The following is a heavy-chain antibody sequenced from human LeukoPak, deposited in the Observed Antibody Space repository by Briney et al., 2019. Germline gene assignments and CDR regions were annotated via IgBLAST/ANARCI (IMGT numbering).Heavy chain of an antibody. CDR2: ISGSGGST. CDR3: AKGGRYDILTGRYYYYMDV. CDR1: GFTFSSYG. J-gene: IGHJ6*03. Sequence: QPGGTLRLSCAASGFTFSSYGMSWVRQAPGKGLEWVSAISGSGGSTYYADSVKGRFTISRDNSKNTLYLQMNSLRAEDTAVYYCAKGGRYDILTGRYYYYMDVWGKGTTVTVSS. V-gene: IGHV3-23*01. D-gene: IGHD3-9*01.